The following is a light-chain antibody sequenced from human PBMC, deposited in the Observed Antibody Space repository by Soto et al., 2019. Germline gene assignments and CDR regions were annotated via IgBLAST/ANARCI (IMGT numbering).Light chain of an antibody. J-gene: IGKJ4*01. CDR1: QSVCSSY. V-gene: IGKV3-20*01. CDR3: QQYGSSPPN. Sequence: EIVLTQSPGTLSLSPGERATLSCRASQSVCSSYLAWYQQKPGQGPRLLISGASSRATGIPDRFSGSGSGTDFTLTISRLEPEDFAVYYCQQYGSSPPNFGGGTKVEIK. CDR2: GAS.